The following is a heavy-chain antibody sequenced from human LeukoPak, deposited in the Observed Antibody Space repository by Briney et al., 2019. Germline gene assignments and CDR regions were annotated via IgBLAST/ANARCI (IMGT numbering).Heavy chain of an antibody. CDR3: ARPRGNVEMSAMPFDY. D-gene: IGHD5-24*01. V-gene: IGHV3-21*01. CDR2: ISSSGRDI. CDR1: GFTLSSYW. J-gene: IGHJ4*02. Sequence: IPGGSLRLSCAASGFTLSSYWMSWVRQAPGKGLEWAASISSSGRDIYYADSVKGRVTISRDNAKTSLYRQMNSLRADDAAVYYSARPRGNVEMSAMPFDYWGQGTLVTVSS.